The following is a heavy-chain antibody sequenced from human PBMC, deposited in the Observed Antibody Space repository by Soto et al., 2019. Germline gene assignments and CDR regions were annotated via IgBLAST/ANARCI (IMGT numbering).Heavy chain of an antibody. Sequence: SETLSLTCAVYGGSFSGYYWSWIRQPPGKGLEWIGEINHSGSTNYNPSLKSRVTISVDTSKNQFSLKLSSVTAADTAVYYCARPIIAAALYDYWGQGTLVTVSS. V-gene: IGHV4-34*01. CDR1: GGSFSGYY. D-gene: IGHD6-13*01. J-gene: IGHJ4*02. CDR2: INHSGST. CDR3: ARPIIAAALYDY.